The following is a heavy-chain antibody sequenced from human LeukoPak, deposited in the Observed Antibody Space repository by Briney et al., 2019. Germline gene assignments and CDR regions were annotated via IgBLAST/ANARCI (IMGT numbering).Heavy chain of an antibody. Sequence: GGSLRLSCAASGFTFSSYAMSWVRQAPGKGLEWVSAISGSGGSTYYADSVKGRFTISRDNSKNTLYLQMNSLRAEDTAVYYCAKDGCSGGSYYAPFDYWGQGTLVTVSS. J-gene: IGHJ4*02. D-gene: IGHD2-15*01. CDR2: ISGSGGST. CDR1: GFTFSSYA. CDR3: AKDGCSGGSYYAPFDY. V-gene: IGHV3-23*01.